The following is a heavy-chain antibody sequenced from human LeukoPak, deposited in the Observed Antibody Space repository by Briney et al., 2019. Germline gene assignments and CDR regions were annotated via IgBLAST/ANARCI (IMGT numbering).Heavy chain of an antibody. CDR2: IWYDGSNK. D-gene: IGHD1-7*01. J-gene: IGHJ6*03. CDR3: ARDLVELFHDYYYYYVDV. V-gene: IGHV3-33*01. CDR1: GFTFSSYG. Sequence: GGSLRLSCAASGFTFSSYGMHWVRQAPGKGLEWVAVIWYDGSNKYYADSVKGRFTISRDNSKNTLYLQMNSLRAEDTAVYYCARDLVELFHDYYYYYVDVWGKGTTVTVSS.